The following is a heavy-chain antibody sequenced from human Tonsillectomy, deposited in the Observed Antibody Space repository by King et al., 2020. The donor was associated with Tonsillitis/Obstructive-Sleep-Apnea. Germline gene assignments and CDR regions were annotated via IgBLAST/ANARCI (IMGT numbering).Heavy chain of an antibody. Sequence: QLVQSGAEVKKPGASVKVSCKAAGDTFTSYGITWVRQAPGQGLEWMGWISVYNADTNYAQKIQGRVTMTTDTSTSTAYMELRSLRSDDTAVYYVANNHGSGYVPGWFDPWGQGTLVTVSS. CDR3: ANNHGSGYVPGWFDP. CDR2: ISVYNADT. J-gene: IGHJ5*02. CDR1: GDTFTSYG. V-gene: IGHV1-18*04. D-gene: IGHD3-10*01.